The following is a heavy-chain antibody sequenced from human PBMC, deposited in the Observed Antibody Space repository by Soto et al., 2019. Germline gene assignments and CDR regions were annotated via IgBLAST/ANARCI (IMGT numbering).Heavy chain of an antibody. D-gene: IGHD1-26*01. CDR3: ARIVVGATVDL. CDR2: ISYTGDT. Sequence: SESLSLTCSVSGDSVSSDRYFWTWIRQPPGKGLEWIAYISYTGDTNYNPSLKSRVTISVDTSRNQFSLTLTSVTAADTAVYFCARIVVGATVDLWGQGSLVTVSS. CDR1: GDSVSSDRYF. J-gene: IGHJ5*02. V-gene: IGHV4-61*01.